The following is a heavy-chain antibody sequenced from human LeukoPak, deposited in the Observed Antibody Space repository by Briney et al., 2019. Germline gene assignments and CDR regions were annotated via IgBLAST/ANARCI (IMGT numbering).Heavy chain of an antibody. J-gene: IGHJ4*02. D-gene: IGHD2-8*01. V-gene: IGHV1-2*02. CDR1: GYTFTGPY. Sequence: ASLKVSCKASGYTFTGPYMHWMRQAPGQGLEWMGWINPYTGGTKYAQKFQGRVTVARDTSTNTAYMELSGLRPDDTAAYYCARVEYCTKGVCINFDLWGQGTLVTVSS. CDR3: ARVEYCTKGVCINFDL. CDR2: INPYTGGT.